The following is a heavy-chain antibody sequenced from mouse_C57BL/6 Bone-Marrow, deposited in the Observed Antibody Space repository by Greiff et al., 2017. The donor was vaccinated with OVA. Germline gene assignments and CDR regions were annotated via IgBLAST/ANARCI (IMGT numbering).Heavy chain of an antibody. CDR3: ARAGAIDYYYFHWYFDV. CDR2: IDPSDSYT. V-gene: IGHV1-59*01. Sequence: QVQLQQPGAELVRPGTSVKLSCKASGYTFTSYWMHWVKQRPGQGLEWIGVIDPSDSYTNYNQKFKGKATLTVDTSSSTAYMQLSSLTSEDSAVYYCARAGAIDYYYFHWYFDVWGTGTTVTVSS. J-gene: IGHJ1*03. CDR1: GYTFTSYW. D-gene: IGHD2-4*01.